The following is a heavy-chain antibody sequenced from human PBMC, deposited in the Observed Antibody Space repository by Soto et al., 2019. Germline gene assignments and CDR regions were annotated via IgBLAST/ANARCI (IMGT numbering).Heavy chain of an antibody. V-gene: IGHV3-23*01. CDR3: AKAKLTFGGVIAHFDY. J-gene: IGHJ4*02. CDR2: ISGSGGST. D-gene: IGHD3-16*02. CDR1: GFTFSSYA. Sequence: PGGSLRLSCAASGFTFSSYAMSWVRQAPGKGLEWVSAISGSGGSTYYADSVKGRFTISRDNSKNTLYLQMNSLRAEDTAVYYCAKAKLTFGGVIAHFDYWGQGTLVTVSS.